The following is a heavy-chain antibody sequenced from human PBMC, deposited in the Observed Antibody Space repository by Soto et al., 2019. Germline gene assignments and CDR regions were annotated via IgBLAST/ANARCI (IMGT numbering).Heavy chain of an antibody. D-gene: IGHD3-10*01. V-gene: IGHV4-39*01. Sequence: SETLSLTCTVSGGSISSSSYYWGWIRQPPGKGLEWIGSIYYSGSTYYNPSLESRVTISVDTSKNQFSLKLSSVTAADTAVYYCASFYGSGSRYYYGMDVWGQGTTVTVSS. CDR3: ASFYGSGSRYYYGMDV. CDR2: IYYSGST. J-gene: IGHJ6*02. CDR1: GGSISSSSYY.